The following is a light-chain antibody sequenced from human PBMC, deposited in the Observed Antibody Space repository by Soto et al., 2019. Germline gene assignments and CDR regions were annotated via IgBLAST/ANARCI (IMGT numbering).Light chain of an antibody. J-gene: IGLJ2*01. CDR3: ISYTSSSTPVV. Sequence: QSALTQPASVSGSPGQSITISCTGTISDFGGYNYVSWYQQHPGKAPKLMIYDVSNRPSGVSNRFSGSKSGNTASLTLSGLPAEDEADYYCISYTSSSTPVVFGGGTKLTVL. V-gene: IGLV2-14*01. CDR2: DVS. CDR1: ISDFGGYNY.